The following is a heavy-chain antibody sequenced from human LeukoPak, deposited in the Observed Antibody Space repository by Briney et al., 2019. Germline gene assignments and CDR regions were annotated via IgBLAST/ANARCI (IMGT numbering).Heavy chain of an antibody. CDR1: GGSISSYF. D-gene: IGHD5-12*01. J-gene: IGHJ4*02. CDR2: ISYSGST. CDR3: ARGDDYKSTLFDY. Sequence: SETLSLTCTVSGGSISSYFWNWIRQPPGKGLEWIGYISYSGSTNYNPSLKSRVTISIDTSKNQFSLKLSSATAADTAVYYCARGDDYKSTLFDYWGQGTLVTVSS. V-gene: IGHV4-59*01.